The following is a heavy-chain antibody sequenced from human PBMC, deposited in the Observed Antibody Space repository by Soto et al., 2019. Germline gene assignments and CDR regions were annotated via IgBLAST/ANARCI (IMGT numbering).Heavy chain of an antibody. CDR1: GFTFSSYA. Sequence: QVQLVESGGGVVQPGRSLRLSCAASGFTFSSYAMHWVRQAPGKGLEWVAVISYDGSNKYYADSVKGRFSISRENPKNTLYLQMNSLRVEDTAVYYCARDSRFYHDAFDIWGQGTMVTVSS. CDR2: ISYDGSNK. D-gene: IGHD2-2*01. J-gene: IGHJ3*02. CDR3: ARDSRFYHDAFDI. V-gene: IGHV3-30-3*01.